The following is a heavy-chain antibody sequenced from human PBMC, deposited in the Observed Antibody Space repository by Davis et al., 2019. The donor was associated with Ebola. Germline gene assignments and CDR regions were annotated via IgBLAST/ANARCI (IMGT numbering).Heavy chain of an antibody. J-gene: IGHJ5*02. CDR3: AREWVTTAGDWFDP. D-gene: IGHD4-11*01. CDR2: IDYSGNT. Sequence: SETLSLTCTVSGGSVSSGSYYWSWIRQLPGKGLEWIGYIDYSGNTNYNPSLKSRVTISVDTSKNQFSLNLNSVTAADTAIYFCAREWVTTAGDWFDPWGQGALVTVSS. V-gene: IGHV4-61*01. CDR1: GGSVSSGSYY.